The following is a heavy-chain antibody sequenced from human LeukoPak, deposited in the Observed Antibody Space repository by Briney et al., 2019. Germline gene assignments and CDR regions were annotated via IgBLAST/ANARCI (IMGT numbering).Heavy chain of an antibody. CDR3: ARKSYYDSYQHAFDI. CDR1: GYLFSTSW. D-gene: IGHD3-22*01. CDR2: VYPGDSGA. Sequence: GESLKISCKGSGYLFSTSWIAWVRQMPGKGLEWMGIVYPGDSGARYSPSFQGQVTMSADTSINTAYLQWCSLKASDTAIYYCARKSYYDSYQHAFDIWGQGTMVTVSS. V-gene: IGHV5-51*01. J-gene: IGHJ3*02.